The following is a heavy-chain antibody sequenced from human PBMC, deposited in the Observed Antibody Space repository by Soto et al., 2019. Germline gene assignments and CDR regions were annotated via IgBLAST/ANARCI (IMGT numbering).Heavy chain of an antibody. D-gene: IGHD6-6*01. Sequence: GGSLRLSCASSGFTFSNAWMSWVRQAPGRVLAWVGRIKSKTDGGTTDYAAPVKGRFTISRDDSKNTLYLQMNSLKTEDTAVYYCTTGDPSHHVRSFDYWGQGTLVTVSS. CDR1: GFTFSNAW. CDR2: IKSKTDGGTT. V-gene: IGHV3-15*01. J-gene: IGHJ4*02. CDR3: TTGDPSHHVRSFDY.